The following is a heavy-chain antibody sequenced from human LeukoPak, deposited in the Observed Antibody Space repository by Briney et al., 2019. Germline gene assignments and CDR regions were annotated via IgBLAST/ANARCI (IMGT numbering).Heavy chain of an antibody. Sequence: PSETLSLTCAVSVYSINSGNYWGWIRQPPGKGLEWIGSIYHSGSTYYNPFLKSRVTISVDTSKNQFSLKLSSVTAADTAVYYCAREEVAVAGTEDQWGKGTLVSVSS. D-gene: IGHD6-19*01. CDR3: AREEVAVAGTEDQ. CDR2: IYHSGST. V-gene: IGHV4-38-2*02. J-gene: IGHJ4*02. CDR1: VYSINSGNY.